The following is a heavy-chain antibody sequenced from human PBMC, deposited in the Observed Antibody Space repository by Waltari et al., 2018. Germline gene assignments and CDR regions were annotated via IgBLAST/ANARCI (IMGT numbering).Heavy chain of an antibody. Sequence: EVQLVESGGGLVQPGGSLRLSCAASGFTFSSYVMSWVRQAPGKGLEWVSAISGSGGSTYYADSVKGRFTISRDNSKNTLYLQMNSLRAEDTAVYYCAAQRAYYDFWSGYVPDYWGQGTLVTVSS. J-gene: IGHJ4*02. V-gene: IGHV3-23*04. CDR3: AAQRAYYDFWSGYVPDY. D-gene: IGHD3-3*01. CDR1: GFTFSSYV. CDR2: ISGSGGST.